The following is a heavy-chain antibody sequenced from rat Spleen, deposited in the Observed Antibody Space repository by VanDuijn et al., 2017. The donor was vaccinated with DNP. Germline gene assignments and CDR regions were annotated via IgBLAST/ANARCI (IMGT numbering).Heavy chain of an antibody. CDR3: ARWNIGTSTLDY. CDR1: GYSITRNY. J-gene: IGHJ2*01. Sequence: EVHLQESGPGLVEPSQSLSLTCSVTGYSITRNYWGWIRKLPGNKMEWIGYISYSGTTSYHPSLKSRISITRDTSKNQFFLQLSSVTTEDTATYYCARWNIGTSTLDYWGQGVMVTVSS. D-gene: IGHD1-5*01. CDR2: ISYSGTT. V-gene: IGHV3-1*01.